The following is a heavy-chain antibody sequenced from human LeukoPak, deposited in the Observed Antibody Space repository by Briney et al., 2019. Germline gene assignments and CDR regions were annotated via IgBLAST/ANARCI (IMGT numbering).Heavy chain of an antibody. CDR1: GFTFSSYS. CDR2: ISSSSSYI. Sequence: GGSLRLSCAASGFTFSSYSMNWVRQAPGKGLEWVSPISSSSSYIYYADSVKGRFTISRDNAKNSLYLQMNSLRAEDTAVYYCASPSRGASSSWFYWGQGTLVTVSS. V-gene: IGHV3-21*01. CDR3: ASPSRGASSSWFY. J-gene: IGHJ4*02. D-gene: IGHD6-6*01.